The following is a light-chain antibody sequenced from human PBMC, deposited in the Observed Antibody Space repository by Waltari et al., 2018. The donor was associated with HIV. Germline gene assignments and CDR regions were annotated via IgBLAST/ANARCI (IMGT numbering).Light chain of an antibody. CDR2: SNN. CDR1: SSNIGSNT. Sequence: VTISCSGSSSNIGSNTVNWYQQLPGTAPKLLLYSNNHRPSGVPDRFSGSKSGTSASLAISGLQSEDEADYYCAAWDGSLNGRVFGGGTKLTVL. CDR3: AAWDGSLNGRV. V-gene: IGLV1-44*01. J-gene: IGLJ3*02.